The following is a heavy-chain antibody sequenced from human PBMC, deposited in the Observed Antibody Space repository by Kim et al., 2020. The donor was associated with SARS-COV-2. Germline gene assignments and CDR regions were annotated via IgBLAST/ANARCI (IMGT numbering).Heavy chain of an antibody. D-gene: IGHD6-19*01. CDR1: GFTFSSYA. CDR3: ARVMGIAVAGTADY. J-gene: IGHJ4*02. CDR2: ISSNGGST. Sequence: GGSLRLSCAASGFTFSSYAMHWVRQAPGKGLEYVSAISSNGGSTYYANSVKGRFTISRDNSKNTLYLQMGSLRAEDMAVYYCARVMGIAVAGTADYWGQGTLVTVSS. V-gene: IGHV3-64*01.